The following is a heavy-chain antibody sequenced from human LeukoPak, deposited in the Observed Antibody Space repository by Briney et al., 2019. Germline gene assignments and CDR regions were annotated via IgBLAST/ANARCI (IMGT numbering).Heavy chain of an antibody. Sequence: PSETLSLTCTVSGDSISNHYWSWIRQPPGKGLVWIGYIFYSGNTHYNPSLKSRVTMSVDTSKNQFSLRLSSVTPADTAVYYCARDLLSTAGYFDYWGQGTLVTVSS. D-gene: IGHD6-19*01. J-gene: IGHJ4*02. CDR1: GDSISNHY. CDR2: IFYSGNT. CDR3: ARDLLSTAGYFDY. V-gene: IGHV4-59*11.